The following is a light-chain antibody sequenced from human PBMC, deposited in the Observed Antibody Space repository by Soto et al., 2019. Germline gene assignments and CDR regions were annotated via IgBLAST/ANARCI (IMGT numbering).Light chain of an antibody. Sequence: EIVLTQAPGTLSLSPGDRATLSCRASQSVSSSYLAWYQQKPGQAPRLLIYGASSRATGIPDRFSGSGSGTDFTLTISRLEPEDFAVYYCQQRSNWPGTFGQGTKVDI. CDR3: QQRSNWPGT. J-gene: IGKJ1*01. V-gene: IGKV3D-20*02. CDR1: QSVSSSY. CDR2: GAS.